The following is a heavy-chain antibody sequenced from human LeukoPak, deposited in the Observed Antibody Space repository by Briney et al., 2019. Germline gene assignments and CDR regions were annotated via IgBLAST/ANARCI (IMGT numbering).Heavy chain of an antibody. V-gene: IGHV4-61*02. J-gene: IGHJ5*02. CDR3: ARSTIFGVVPRAWFDP. Sequence: SQTLSLTCTVSGGSISSGNYYWSWIRQPAGKGLEWIGRIYTSGSANYSPSLKSRVTISVDTSKNQFSLKLSSVTAADTAVYYCARSTIFGVVPRAWFDPWGQGTLVTVSS. CDR1: GGSISSGNYY. CDR2: IYTSGSA. D-gene: IGHD3-3*01.